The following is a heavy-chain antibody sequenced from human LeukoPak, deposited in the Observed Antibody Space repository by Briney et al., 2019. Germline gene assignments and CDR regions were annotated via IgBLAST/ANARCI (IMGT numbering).Heavy chain of an antibody. Sequence: SQTLSLTCTVPGGSISSGSYYWSWIRQPAGKGLEWIGRIYTSGSTNYNPSLKSRVTISVDTSKNQFSLKLSSVTAADTVVYYCARGSIFGVVRFDPWGQGTLVTVSS. CDR1: GGSISSGSYY. CDR2: IYTSGST. V-gene: IGHV4-61*02. CDR3: ARGSIFGVVRFDP. D-gene: IGHD3-3*01. J-gene: IGHJ5*02.